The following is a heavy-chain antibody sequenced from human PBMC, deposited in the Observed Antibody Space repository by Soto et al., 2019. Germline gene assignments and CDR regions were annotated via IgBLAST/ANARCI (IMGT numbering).Heavy chain of an antibody. Sequence: GESLKISCKGSGYSFTSYWIGWVRQMPGKGLEWMGIIYPGDSDTRYSPSFQGQVTISADKSISTAHLQWSSLKASDTAMYYCASLGGDYNRYYYGMDVWGKGTTVTVSS. J-gene: IGHJ6*04. D-gene: IGHD4-17*01. CDR3: ASLGGDYNRYYYGMDV. V-gene: IGHV5-51*01. CDR1: GYSFTSYW. CDR2: IYPGDSDT.